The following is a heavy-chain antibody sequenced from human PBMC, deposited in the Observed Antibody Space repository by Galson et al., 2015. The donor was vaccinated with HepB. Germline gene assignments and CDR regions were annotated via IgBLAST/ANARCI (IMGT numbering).Heavy chain of an antibody. CDR1: GFTFSNAW. CDR2: IKSKTDGGTT. Sequence: SLRLSCAASGFTFSNAWMNWVRQAPGKGLEWVGRIKSKTDGGTTDYAAPVKGRFTISRDDSNNALYLQMNSLKTEDTAVYYCTTPLYCSGGSCLVRGYYYYGMDVWGQGTTVTVSS. CDR3: TTPLYCSGGSCLVRGYYYYGMDV. V-gene: IGHV3-15*07. J-gene: IGHJ6*02. D-gene: IGHD2-15*01.